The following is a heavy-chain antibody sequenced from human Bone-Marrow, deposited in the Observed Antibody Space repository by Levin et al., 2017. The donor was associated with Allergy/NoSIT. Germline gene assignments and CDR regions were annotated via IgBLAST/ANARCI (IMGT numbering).Heavy chain of an antibody. J-gene: IGHJ6*02. V-gene: IGHV3-33*01. CDR2: IWYDGSNK. CDR3: ARDTYKSIAAAGIYYYYYGMDV. D-gene: IGHD6-13*01. CDR1: GFTFSSYG. Sequence: GGSLRLSCAASGFTFSSYGMHWVRQAPGKGLEWVAVIWYDGSNKYYADSVKGRFTISRDNSKNTLYLQMNSLRAEDTAVYYCARDTYKSIAAAGIYYYYYGMDVWGQGTTVTVSS.